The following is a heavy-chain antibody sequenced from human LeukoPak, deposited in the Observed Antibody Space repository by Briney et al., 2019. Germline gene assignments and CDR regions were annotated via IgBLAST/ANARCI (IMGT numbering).Heavy chain of an antibody. J-gene: IGHJ3*02. D-gene: IGHD2-15*01. V-gene: IGHV4-59*01. CDR3: ARGYDVVVVAATDDAFDI. Sequence: KPSETLSLTCTLSGGSISSYYWSWIRQPPGKGLEWIGYIDYSGSSHYNPSLNSRVTISVDTSKNQFSLKLSSVTAADTAVYYCARGYDVVVVAATDDAFDIWGQGTMVTVSS. CDR1: GGSISSYY. CDR2: IDYSGSS.